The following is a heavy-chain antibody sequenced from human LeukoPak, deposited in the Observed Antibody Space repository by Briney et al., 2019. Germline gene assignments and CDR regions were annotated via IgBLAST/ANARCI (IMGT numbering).Heavy chain of an antibody. Sequence: ASVKVSCKASGYTFTGYYMHWVRQAPGQGLEWMGWINPNSGGTNYAQKFQGRVTMTRDTSISTAYMELSRLRSDDTAVYYCARPIWFGSNWFDPWGQGTLVTVPS. D-gene: IGHD3-10*01. J-gene: IGHJ5*02. CDR1: GYTFTGYY. V-gene: IGHV1-2*02. CDR2: INPNSGGT. CDR3: ARPIWFGSNWFDP.